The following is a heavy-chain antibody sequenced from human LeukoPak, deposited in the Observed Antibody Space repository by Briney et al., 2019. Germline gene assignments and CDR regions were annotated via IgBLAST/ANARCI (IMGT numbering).Heavy chain of an antibody. CDR2: IYDIGST. V-gene: IGHV4-59*01. Sequence: SETLSLTCTVSSGSISSYYWSWIRQPPGKGLEWIGYIYDIGSTSYNPSLKSRVTISVDTSSNQFSLMLTSVTAADTAVYYCARGTKTGYTGYDWNYWGQGSLVSVSS. CDR3: ARGTKTGYTGYDWNY. J-gene: IGHJ4*02. CDR1: SGSISSYY. D-gene: IGHD5-12*01.